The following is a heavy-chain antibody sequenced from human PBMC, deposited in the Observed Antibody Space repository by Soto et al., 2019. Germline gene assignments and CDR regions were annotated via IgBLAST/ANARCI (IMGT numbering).Heavy chain of an antibody. CDR3: ARSLRTDVLRAKSDFDY. D-gene: IGHD3-3*01. V-gene: IGHV2-26*01. CDR1: GFSLSNARMG. J-gene: IGHJ4*02. Sequence: ASGPTLVNPTETLTLTCTVSGFSLSNARMGVSWIRQPPGKALEWLAHIFSNDEKSYSTSLKSRLTISKDTSKSQVVLTMTNMDPVDTATYYCARSLRTDVLRAKSDFDYWGQGTLVTVSS. CDR2: IFSNDEK.